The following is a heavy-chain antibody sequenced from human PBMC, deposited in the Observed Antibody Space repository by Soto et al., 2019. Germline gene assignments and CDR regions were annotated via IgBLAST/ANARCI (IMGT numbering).Heavy chain of an antibody. D-gene: IGHD1-26*01. CDR1: GGSFSGYY. Sequence: PSETLSLPCAVYGGSFSGYYWSWIRQPPGKGLEWIGEINHSGSTNYNPSLRSRVTISVDTSKNQFSLKLSSVTAADTAVYYCARGRLQGEISVGYYYYMXVWGKGTTVTVSS. CDR2: INHSGST. J-gene: IGHJ6*03. CDR3: ARGRLQGEISVGYYYYMXV. V-gene: IGHV4-34*01.